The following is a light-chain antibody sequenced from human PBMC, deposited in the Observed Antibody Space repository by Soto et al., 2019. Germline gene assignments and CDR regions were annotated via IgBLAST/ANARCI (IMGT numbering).Light chain of an antibody. CDR3: NSYTSSSTYV. CDR1: SSDVGTYSL. CDR2: DVS. V-gene: IGLV2-14*02. J-gene: IGLJ1*01. Sequence: QSVLTQPASVSGSPGQSIIISCTAASSDVGTYSLVSWYQQHPGKAPKLMIFDVSNRPSGVSTRFSGSKSGNAASLTISGLQAEDEADYYCNSYTSSSTYVFGTGTKVTVL.